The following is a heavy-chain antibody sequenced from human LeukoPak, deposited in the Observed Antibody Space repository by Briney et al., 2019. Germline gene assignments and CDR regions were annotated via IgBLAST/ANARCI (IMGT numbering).Heavy chain of an antibody. CDR1: GFTFSSYE. Sequence: GGSLRLSCAASGFTFSSYEMNWVRQAPGKGLEWVSYISSSGSTIYHADSVKGRFTISRDNAKNSLYLQMNSLRAEDTAVYYCARGVNYYDSSGTGYYFDYWGQGTLVTVSS. CDR3: ARGVNYYDSSGTGYYFDY. CDR2: ISSSGSTI. V-gene: IGHV3-48*03. D-gene: IGHD3-22*01. J-gene: IGHJ4*02.